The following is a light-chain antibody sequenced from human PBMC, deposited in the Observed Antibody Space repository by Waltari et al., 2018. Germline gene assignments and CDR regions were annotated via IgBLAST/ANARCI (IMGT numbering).Light chain of an antibody. CDR2: DVN. J-gene: IGLJ2*01. CDR1: SSDVIPYNY. V-gene: IGLV2-14*03. Sequence: QSALTQPASVSESPGQSITISCTATSSDVIPYNYVSWYQQHPGTAPKLLVYDVNNRPSGGSERFSGSKSGNAACLTISRLQAEDEADYYCSSYTASGTLVFGGGTRLTVL. CDR3: SSYTASGTLV.